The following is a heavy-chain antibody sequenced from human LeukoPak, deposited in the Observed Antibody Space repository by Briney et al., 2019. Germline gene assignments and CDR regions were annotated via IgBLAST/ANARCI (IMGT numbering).Heavy chain of an antibody. Sequence: PSETLSLTCTLSGGSISTYYWSWVRQPPGKGLEWIGYIYYTGSTDYNPSLKSRVTMSVDTSKNQFSLKLSSVTAADTAVYYCARHNGGGNYYDSSGYPHYYYYYMDVWGKGTTVTISS. CDR3: ARHNGGGNYYDSSGYPHYYYYYMDV. CDR1: GGSISTYY. J-gene: IGHJ6*03. CDR2: IYYTGST. V-gene: IGHV4-59*08. D-gene: IGHD3-22*01.